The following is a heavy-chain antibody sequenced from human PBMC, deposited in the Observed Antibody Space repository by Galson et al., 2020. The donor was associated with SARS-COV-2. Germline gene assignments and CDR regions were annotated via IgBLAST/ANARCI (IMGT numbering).Heavy chain of an antibody. CDR2: ISYDGTTK. D-gene: IGHD6-13*01. J-gene: IGHJ4*02. Sequence: QLGESLKISCAASGFALSNSAMHWVRQAPGKGLEWVAIISYDGTTKYKSDSVKGRFTISRDISKNTLYLQMNSLRPEDTAVYYCARETDDNTSSWYDYWGQGALVTVSS. V-gene: IGHV3-30*04. CDR3: ARETDDNTSSWYDY. CDR1: GFALSNSA.